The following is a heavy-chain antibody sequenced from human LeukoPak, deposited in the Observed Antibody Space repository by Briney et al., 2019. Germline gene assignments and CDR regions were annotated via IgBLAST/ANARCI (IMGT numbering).Heavy chain of an antibody. Sequence: SETLSLTCTVSGGSISSSSYCWGWIRQPPGKGLEWIGSIYYSGSTYYNPDPSLKSRVTISVDTSKNQFSLKLSSVTAADTAVYYCARGITMVRGVNWFDPWGQGTLVTVSS. CDR1: GGSISSSSYC. CDR2: IYYSGST. V-gene: IGHV4-39*01. D-gene: IGHD3-10*01. J-gene: IGHJ5*02. CDR3: ARGITMVRGVNWFDP.